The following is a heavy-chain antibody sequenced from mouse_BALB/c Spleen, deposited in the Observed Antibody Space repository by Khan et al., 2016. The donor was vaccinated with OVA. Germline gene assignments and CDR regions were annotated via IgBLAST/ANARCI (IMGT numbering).Heavy chain of an antibody. CDR3: AREGYGNDGAY. CDR2: SNPSTGYT. J-gene: IGHJ3*01. V-gene: IGHV1-7*01. CDR1: GYTFTSYW. D-gene: IGHD2-10*02. Sequence: QVQLQQPGAELAKPGASVKMSCKASGYTFTSYWMHWVKQRPGQGLEWIGYSNPSTGYTEFNQTFKDKATMTADKSSSTAYMQLSSLTSEDSAVYYCAREGYGNDGAYWGQGTLVTVSA.